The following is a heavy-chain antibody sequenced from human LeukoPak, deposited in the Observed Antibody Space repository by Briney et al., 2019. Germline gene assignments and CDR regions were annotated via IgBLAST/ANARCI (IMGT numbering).Heavy chain of an antibody. Sequence: PGRSLRLSCAASGFTFSSYVMHWVRQAPGKGLEWVAFISYDGGNKYYADSVKGRFTISRDNSKNTLYLQMNSLRTEDTAGYYCAKDLGYSGSYIACWGQGTLVTVSS. D-gene: IGHD1-26*01. CDR2: ISYDGGNK. V-gene: IGHV3-30*18. J-gene: IGHJ4*02. CDR3: AKDLGYSGSYIAC. CDR1: GFTFSSYV.